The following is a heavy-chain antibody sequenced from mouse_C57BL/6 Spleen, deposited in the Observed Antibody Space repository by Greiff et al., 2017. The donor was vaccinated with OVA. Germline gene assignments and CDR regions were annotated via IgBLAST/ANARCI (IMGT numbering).Heavy chain of an antibody. CDR2: ISDGGSYT. Sequence: EVHLVESGGGLVKPGGSLKLSCAASGFTFSSYAMSWVRQTPEKRLEWVATISDGGSYTYYPDNVKGRFTISRDNAKNNLYLQMSHLKSEDTAMYYCARGTGTTRAMDYWGQGTSVTVSS. V-gene: IGHV5-4*01. D-gene: IGHD4-1*01. CDR3: ARGTGTTRAMDY. J-gene: IGHJ4*01. CDR1: GFTFSSYA.